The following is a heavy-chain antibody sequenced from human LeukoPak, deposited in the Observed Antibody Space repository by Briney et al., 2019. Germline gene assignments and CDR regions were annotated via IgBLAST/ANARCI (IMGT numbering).Heavy chain of an antibody. D-gene: IGHD3-16*02. V-gene: IGHV3-74*01. CDR2: ITPDGSST. CDR1: GFTFSNYW. J-gene: IGHJ4*02. Sequence: SGGSLRLSCAASGFTFSNYWMHWVRQAPGKGLVWVSGITPDGSSTRYVDSVKGRFTISRDNAKNTLYLQMNSLRTEDTAVYYCARGVVVTATSGNDYWGQGTLVTVSS. CDR3: ARGVVVTATSGNDY.